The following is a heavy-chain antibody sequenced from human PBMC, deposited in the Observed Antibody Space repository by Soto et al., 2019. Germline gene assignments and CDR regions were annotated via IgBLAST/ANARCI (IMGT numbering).Heavy chain of an antibody. J-gene: IGHJ3*01. D-gene: IGHD1-26*01. CDR2: IKSNTDGGAT. V-gene: IGHV3-15*07. CDR3: TTSTTGATPKD. Sequence: EAQLVESGGGSVKPGGSLRLSCAVAGFTVSNAWMNWVRQAPGKGLEWVGRIKSNTDGGATEYAAPVKGRFTISRDDSENTLYLQMNSLKTDDTAVYYCTTSTTGATPKDWGQGTMVTVSS. CDR1: GFTVSNAW.